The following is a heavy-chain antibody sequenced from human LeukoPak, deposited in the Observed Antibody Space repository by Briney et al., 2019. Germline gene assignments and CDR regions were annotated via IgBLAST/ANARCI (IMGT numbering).Heavy chain of an antibody. J-gene: IGHJ4*02. D-gene: IGHD3-9*01. CDR2: ISGSGGST. CDR3: ARDRGYDILTGYYLSVYDY. Sequence: GGSLRLSCAASGFTFSSYAMSGVRQAPGKGLEGVSTISGSGGSTYYADSVKGRFTISRGNSKNSLYLQMNSLRAEDTAVYYCARDRGYDILTGYYLSVYDYWGQGTLVTVSS. CDR1: GFTFSSYA. V-gene: IGHV3-23*01.